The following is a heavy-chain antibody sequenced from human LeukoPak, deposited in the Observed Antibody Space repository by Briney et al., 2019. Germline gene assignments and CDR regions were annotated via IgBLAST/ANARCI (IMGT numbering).Heavy chain of an antibody. V-gene: IGHV4-38-2*02. CDR2: IYHSGST. CDR3: ARISSSNWYNERGAFDV. CDR1: GYSISSGYY. D-gene: IGHD6-13*01. J-gene: IGHJ3*01. Sequence: PSETLSLTCTVSGYSISSGYYWGWIRQPPGKGLEWIGSIYHSGSTNYSPSLKSRVTISVDTSKNQFSLKLRSVTAADTAVYYCARISSSNWYNERGAFDVWGQGTMVTVSS.